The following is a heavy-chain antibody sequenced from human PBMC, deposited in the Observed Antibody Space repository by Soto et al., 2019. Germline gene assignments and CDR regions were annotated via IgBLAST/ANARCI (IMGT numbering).Heavy chain of an antibody. D-gene: IGHD3-22*01. Sequence: PSETLSLTCTVSGGSISSYYWSWIRQPPWKGLEWIGYIYYSGSTNYNPSLKSRVTISVDTSKNQFSLKLSSVTAADTAVYYCARSMHYSDGSNYSPFDYWGQGTPVTVSS. CDR3: ARSMHYSDGSNYSPFDY. V-gene: IGHV4-59*01. CDR2: IYYSGST. CDR1: GGSISSYY. J-gene: IGHJ4*02.